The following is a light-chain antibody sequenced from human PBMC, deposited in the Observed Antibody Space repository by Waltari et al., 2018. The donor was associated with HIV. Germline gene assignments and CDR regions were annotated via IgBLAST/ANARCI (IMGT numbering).Light chain of an antibody. J-gene: IGLJ3*02. CDR2: QNT. Sequence: SYHLTQPPSVSVSPGQTATITCSGDDLGDKYTCWYQQRPGQSPVLVISQNTKRPSGVTERFAGSSSGNTANLTISGTQAVDEADYYCQAWDSSTDVVFGGGTKLTVL. V-gene: IGLV3-1*01. CDR1: DLGDKY. CDR3: QAWDSSTDVV.